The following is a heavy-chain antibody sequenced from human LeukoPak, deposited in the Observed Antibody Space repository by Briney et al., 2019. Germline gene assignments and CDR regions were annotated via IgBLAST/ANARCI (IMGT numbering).Heavy chain of an antibody. D-gene: IGHD5-24*01. V-gene: IGHV3-23*01. J-gene: IGHJ5*02. CDR3: ARDNSVRDEAWWFNP. CDR2: ISGGGGTP. CDR1: GFTFSSYA. Sequence: GGSLRLSCAASGFTFSSYAMSWVRQAPGKGLEWGSTISGGGGTPYYADSVKGRFTISRDNSKNTLLLQMNSLRSEDTAVYYCARDNSVRDEAWWFNPWGQGTLVTVSS.